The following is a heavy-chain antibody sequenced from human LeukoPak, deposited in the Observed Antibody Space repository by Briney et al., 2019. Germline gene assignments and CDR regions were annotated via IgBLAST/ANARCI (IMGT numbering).Heavy chain of an antibody. Sequence: SETLSLTCAVYGGSFSGYYWCWIRQPPGKGLEWIGEINHSGSTNYNPSLKSRVTISVDTSKNQFSLKLSSVTAADTAVYYCARDLGYSIPFDYWGQGTLVTVSS. CDR3: ARDLGYSIPFDY. J-gene: IGHJ4*02. V-gene: IGHV4-34*01. CDR1: GGSFSGYY. D-gene: IGHD2-15*01. CDR2: INHSGST.